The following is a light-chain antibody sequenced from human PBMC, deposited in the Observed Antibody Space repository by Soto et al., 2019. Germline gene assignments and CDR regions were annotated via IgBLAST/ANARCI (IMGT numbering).Light chain of an antibody. CDR3: SSYTSSSTLV. V-gene: IGLV2-14*01. J-gene: IGLJ2*01. CDR1: SSDVGGYNY. CDR2: EVS. Sequence: QSALTQPASVSGSPGQSITISCTGTSSDVGGYNYVSWYQQHPGKAPKLMIYEVSNRPSGVSNRFSGSKSGNTATLTFSGLQHEVEADYFCSSYTSSSTLVFGGGTKLTVL.